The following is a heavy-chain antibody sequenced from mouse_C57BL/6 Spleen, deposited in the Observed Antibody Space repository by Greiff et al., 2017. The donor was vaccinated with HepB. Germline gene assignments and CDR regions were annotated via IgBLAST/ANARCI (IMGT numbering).Heavy chain of an antibody. D-gene: IGHD3-2*02. Sequence: QVQLQQSDAELVKPGASVKISCKASGYTFTDHTIHWMKQRPEQGLEWIGYIYPRDGSTKYNEKFKGKATLTADKSSSTAYMQLKSLTSEDSAVYFCARSGQLRLRNDAMGYWGQGTSVTVSS. CDR2: IYPRDGST. V-gene: IGHV1-78*01. CDR1: GYTFTDHT. J-gene: IGHJ4*01. CDR3: ARSGQLRLRNDAMGY.